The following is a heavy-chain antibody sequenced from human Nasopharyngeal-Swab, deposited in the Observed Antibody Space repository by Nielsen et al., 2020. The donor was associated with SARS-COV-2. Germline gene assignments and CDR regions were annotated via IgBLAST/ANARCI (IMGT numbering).Heavy chain of an antibody. D-gene: IGHD3-10*01. Sequence: SETLSLTCAVYGGSFSDNYGNWVRQSPGKGLEWIGEISQLGATNYKAPLKRRDVLSVDSSKSQFSLRLTSVTAADTGVYYCVRGYRTWSFPSSYYYYHMDVWGQGTTVTVSS. V-gene: IGHV4-34*01. CDR1: GGSFSDNY. CDR2: ISQLGAT. CDR3: VRGYRTWSFPSSYYYYHMDV. J-gene: IGHJ6*03.